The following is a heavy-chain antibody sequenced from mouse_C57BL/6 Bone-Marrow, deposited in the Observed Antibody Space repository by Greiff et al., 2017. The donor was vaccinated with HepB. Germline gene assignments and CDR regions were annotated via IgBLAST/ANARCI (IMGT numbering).Heavy chain of an antibody. V-gene: IGHV1-64*01. CDR2: IHPNSGST. J-gene: IGHJ2*01. CDR3: TRRGVYDYALYY. CDR1: GYTFTSYW. Sequence: QVQLQQPGAELVKPGASVKLSCKASGYTFTSYWMHWVKQRPGQGLEWIGMIHPNSGSTNYNEKFKSKATLTVDKSSITAYMQLSSLTSEDSAVYYCTRRGVYDYALYYWGQGTTLTVSS. D-gene: IGHD2-4*01.